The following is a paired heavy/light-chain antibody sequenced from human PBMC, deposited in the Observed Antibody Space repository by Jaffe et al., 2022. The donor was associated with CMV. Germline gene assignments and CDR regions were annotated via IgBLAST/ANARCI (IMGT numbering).Heavy chain of an antibody. J-gene: IGHJ6*03. CDR1: GGSFSGYY. CDR2: INHSGST. CDR3: ARVIPGYYGSGSYYFNYYYYYYMDV. Sequence: QVQLQQWGAGLLKPSETLSLTCAVYGGSFSGYYWSWIRQPPGKGLEWIGEINHSGSTNYNPSLKSRVTISVDTSKNQFSLKLSSVTAADTAVYYCARVIPGYYGSGSYYFNYYYYYYMDVWGKGTTVTVSS. V-gene: IGHV4-34*01. D-gene: IGHD3-10*01.
Light chain of an antibody. CDR2: GKN. J-gene: IGLJ2*01. V-gene: IGLV3-19*01. Sequence: SSELTQDPAVSVALGQTVRITCQGDSLRSYYASWYQQKPGQAPVLVIYGKNNRPSGIPDRFSGSSSGNTASLTITGAQAEDEADYYCNSRDSSGNHLEVVFGGGTKLTVL. CDR3: NSRDSSGNHLEVV. CDR1: SLRSYY.